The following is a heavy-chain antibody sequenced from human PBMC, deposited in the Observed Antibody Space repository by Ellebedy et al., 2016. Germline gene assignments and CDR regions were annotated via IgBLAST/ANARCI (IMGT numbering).Heavy chain of an antibody. Sequence: SETLSLTCAVYGGSFSGYYWSWIRQPPGKGLEWIGEINHSGSTNYNPSLKSRVTISVDTSKNQFSLKLSSVTAADTAVYYCARGGAAAGTFWSDFDYWGQGTLVTVSS. V-gene: IGHV4-34*01. D-gene: IGHD6-13*01. CDR1: GGSFSGYY. CDR3: ARGGAAAGTFWSDFDY. J-gene: IGHJ4*02. CDR2: INHSGST.